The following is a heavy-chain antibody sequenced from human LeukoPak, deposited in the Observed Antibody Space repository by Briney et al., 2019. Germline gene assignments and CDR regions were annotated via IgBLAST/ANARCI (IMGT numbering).Heavy chain of an antibody. Sequence: GGSLRLSCAASGFTFSGYSMNWVRQAPGKGLEWVSYIGGSSISIYYADSVKGRFTISRDNAKNSLYLQMNSLRAEDSAVYYCARVGFGSGNFSPSYGMDVWGQGTTVTVSS. CDR1: GFTFSGYS. CDR3: ARVGFGSGNFSPSYGMDV. J-gene: IGHJ6*02. CDR2: IGGSSISI. V-gene: IGHV3-48*01. D-gene: IGHD3-10*01.